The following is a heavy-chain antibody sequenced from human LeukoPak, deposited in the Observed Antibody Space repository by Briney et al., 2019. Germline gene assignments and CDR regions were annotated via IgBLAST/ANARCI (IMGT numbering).Heavy chain of an antibody. D-gene: IGHD3-9*01. V-gene: IGHV4-4*07. J-gene: IGHJ6*03. CDR3: ARDNNAGGHTIFYTDV. CDR2: ISASGST. CDR1: GGSISTYY. Sequence: SETLSPTCTVSGGSISTYYWSWIRQPAGKGLEWIGLISASGSTIYNPSLKSRVTMSVDTPKNQFSLRVTSVTAADTAMYYCARDNNAGGHTIFYTDVWGNGTTVTVSS.